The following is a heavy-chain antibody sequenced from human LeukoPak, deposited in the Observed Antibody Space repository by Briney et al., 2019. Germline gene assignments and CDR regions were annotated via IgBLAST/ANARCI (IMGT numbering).Heavy chain of an antibody. CDR2: INPNSGDT. D-gene: IGHD3-10*01. V-gene: IGHV1-2*02. CDR1: GYTFTGYY. CDR3: ATRYGSGSPISYFDL. J-gene: IGHJ2*01. Sequence: ASVKVSCKASGYTFTGYYMQWVRQAPGQGLEWMGWINPNSGDTNYAQNFQGRVTMTRDTSISTAYMELSRLRSDDTAVYYCATRYGSGSPISYFDLWGRGTLVTVSS.